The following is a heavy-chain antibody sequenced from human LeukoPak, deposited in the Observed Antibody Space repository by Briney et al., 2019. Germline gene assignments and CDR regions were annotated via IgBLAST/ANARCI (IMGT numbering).Heavy chain of an antibody. CDR1: GGSISSGSHY. V-gene: IGHV4-61*02. CDR2: IYTSGST. D-gene: IGHD4-17*01. CDR3: ARVSVTTNPYYYMDV. Sequence: SQTLSLTCTVSGGSISSGSHYWSWIRQPAGKGLEWIGRIYTSGSTNYNPSLKSRVTMSVDTSKNQFSLKLSSVTAADTAVYYCARVSVTTNPYYYMDVWGKGTTVTVSS. J-gene: IGHJ6*03.